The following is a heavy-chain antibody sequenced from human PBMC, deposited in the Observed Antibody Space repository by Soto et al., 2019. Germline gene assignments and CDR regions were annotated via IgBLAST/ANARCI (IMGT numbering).Heavy chain of an antibody. V-gene: IGHV1-3*05. Sequence: QVQLVQSGAEEKKPGASVKVSCKASGYTFTSYAMHWVRQAPGQRLEWMGWINAGNGNTKYSQKFQGRVTITRDTSASTAFMELSSLRSEDTAVYYCARDPSYYGMDVWGQGTTVTVSS. CDR3: ARDPSYYGMDV. CDR1: GYTFTSYA. CDR2: INAGNGNT. J-gene: IGHJ6*02.